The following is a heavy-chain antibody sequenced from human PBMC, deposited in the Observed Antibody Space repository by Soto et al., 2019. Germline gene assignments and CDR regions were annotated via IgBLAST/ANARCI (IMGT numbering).Heavy chain of an antibody. CDR1: GGSVTNSSYY. D-gene: IGHD4-17*01. Sequence: SXETLSLTCTVSGGSVTNSSYYWGWIRQSPGKGLEWIGSVYYRGRSYSKSSVKSRVTISVDTSKNRFSLSLNSVTASDTAVYFCVSQRTTVPTQAYFDYSGPGALVTVSS. V-gene: IGHV4-39*01. CDR3: VSQRTTVPTQAYFDY. J-gene: IGHJ4*02. CDR2: VYYRGRS.